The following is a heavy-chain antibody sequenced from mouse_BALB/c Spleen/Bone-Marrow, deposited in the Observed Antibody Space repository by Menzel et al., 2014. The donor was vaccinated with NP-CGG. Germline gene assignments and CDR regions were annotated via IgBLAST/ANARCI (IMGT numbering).Heavy chain of an antibody. J-gene: IGHJ2*01. V-gene: IGHV7-3*02. D-gene: IGHD1-2*01. Sequence: EVKLQESGGGLVQPGGSLRLSCATSGFTFTDYYMNWVRQPPGKALEWLGFIRNKANGYTTEYSASVKGQFTISRDNSQSILYPQMNTLRAEDSATYYCARDIGRLLFDFWGQGTTLTVSS. CDR2: IRNKANGYTT. CDR1: GFTFTDYY. CDR3: ARDIGRLLFDF.